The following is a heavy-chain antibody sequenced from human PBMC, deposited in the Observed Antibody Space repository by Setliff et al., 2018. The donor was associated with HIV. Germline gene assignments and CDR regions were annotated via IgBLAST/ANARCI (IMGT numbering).Heavy chain of an antibody. J-gene: IGHJ5*02. CDR3: ARRPPEGWFDP. Sequence: ASETLSLTCTVSGAFSSIGSFYWGWIRQSPGKGLEWIGHISYSGTTNYKPSLKSRVIISVDASKRQLSLKLYSVTAADTAFYHCARRPPEGWFDPWAQGSLVTVSS. CDR2: ISYSGTT. CDR1: GAFSSIGSFY. V-gene: IGHV4-61*01.